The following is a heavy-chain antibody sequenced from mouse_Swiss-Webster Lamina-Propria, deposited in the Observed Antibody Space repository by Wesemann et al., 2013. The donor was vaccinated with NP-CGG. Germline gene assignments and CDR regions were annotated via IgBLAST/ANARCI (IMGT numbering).Heavy chain of an antibody. CDR2: ISYSGST. J-gene: IGHJ2*01. V-gene: IGHV3-2*02. D-gene: IGHD2-2*01. CDR1: GYSITSDYA. Sequence: PGLVKPSQSLSLTCTVTGYSITSDYAWNWIRQFPGNKLEWMGYISYSGSTSYNPSLKSRISITRDTSKNQFFLQLNSVTTEDTATYYCARRDYGYDHFDYWGQGTTLTVSS. CDR3: ARRDYGYDHFDY.